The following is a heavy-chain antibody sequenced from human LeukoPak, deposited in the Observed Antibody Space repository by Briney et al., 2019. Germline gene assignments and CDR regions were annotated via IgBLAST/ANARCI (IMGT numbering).Heavy chain of an antibody. D-gene: IGHD4-11*01. CDR2: IYYSGST. V-gene: IGHV4-30-4*08. CDR3: ARAGWATVTAAFDI. CDR1: GGSISSGDYY. J-gene: IGHJ3*02. Sequence: PSETLSLTCTVSGGSISSGDYYWSWIRQPPGKGLEWIGYIYYSGSTYYNPSLKSRVTISVDTSKNQFSLKLSSVTAADTVVYYCARAGWATVTAAFDIWGQGTMVTVSS.